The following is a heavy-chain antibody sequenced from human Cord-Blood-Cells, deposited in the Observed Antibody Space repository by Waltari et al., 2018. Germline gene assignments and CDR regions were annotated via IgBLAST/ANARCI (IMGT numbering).Heavy chain of an antibody. V-gene: IGHV3-30*02. CDR1: GFTFSTYG. CDR2: IRYDGSNK. D-gene: IGHD1-26*01. Sequence: QLQLVESGGGVVQPGGSLSLSCAASGFTFSTYGMHTFRQAPGKGLEWVAFIRYDGSNKYYADSVKGRFTISRDNSKNTLYLQMNSLRAEDTAVYYCAKPSSGSYYFDYWGQGTLVTVSS. CDR3: AKPSSGSYYFDY. J-gene: IGHJ4*02.